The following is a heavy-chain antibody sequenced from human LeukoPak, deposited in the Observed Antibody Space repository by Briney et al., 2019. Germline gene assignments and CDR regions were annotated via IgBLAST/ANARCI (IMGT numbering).Heavy chain of an antibody. J-gene: IGHJ5*02. CDR2: INPNSGDT. V-gene: IGHV1-2*02. CDR1: GYTFTGYY. D-gene: IGHD2-2*01. Sequence: GASVKVSCKASGYTFTGYYIHWVRQAPGQGLEWMGWINPNSGDTNYAQKFQGRVTMTRDTSISTAYTELSSLKSDDTAVYYCARAKWESSTTCYGAWGQGTLVTVSS. CDR3: ARAKWESSTTCYGA.